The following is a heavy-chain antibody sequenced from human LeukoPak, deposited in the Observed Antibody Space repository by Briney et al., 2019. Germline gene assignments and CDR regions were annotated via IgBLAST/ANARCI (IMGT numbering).Heavy chain of an antibody. J-gene: IGHJ4*02. Sequence: GGSLRLSCAASGFTFSSYSMNWVRQAPGKGLEWVSSISSSSSYIYYADSVKGRFTIPRDNAKNSLYLQMNSLRAEDTAVYYCARDPATYYYDSSGYYYDYWGQGTLVTVSS. V-gene: IGHV3-21*01. CDR3: ARDPATYYYDSSGYYYDY. D-gene: IGHD3-22*01. CDR1: GFTFSSYS. CDR2: ISSSSSYI.